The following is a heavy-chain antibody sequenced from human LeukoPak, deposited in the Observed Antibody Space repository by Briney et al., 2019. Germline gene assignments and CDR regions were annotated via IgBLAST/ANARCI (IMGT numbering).Heavy chain of an antibody. V-gene: IGHV3-21*01. CDR2: ISSSSSYI. CDR1: ALTFSDYS. Sequence: GGSLRLSCAASALTFSDYSMNWVRQAPGKGLEWVSSISSSSSYIYYADSVKGRFTISRDNAKNSLYLQMNSLRAEDTAVYYCARDSHYDSSGYDAFDIWGQGTMVTVSS. CDR3: ARDSHYDSSGYDAFDI. D-gene: IGHD3-22*01. J-gene: IGHJ3*02.